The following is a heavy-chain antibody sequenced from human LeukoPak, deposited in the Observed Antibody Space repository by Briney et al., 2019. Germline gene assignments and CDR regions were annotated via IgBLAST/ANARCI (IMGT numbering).Heavy chain of an antibody. Sequence: SETLSLTCAVSGGSISSGGYSWSWIRQPPGKGLEWIGNIYHTGRTYYNPSLRSRVTISVDGSKSQLSLELSSVTAADTAVYYCAGYIMMTFGGVVVQGSRYGGWFDHWGQGTLVTVSS. CDR2: IYHTGRT. V-gene: IGHV4-30-2*01. D-gene: IGHD3-16*02. CDR1: GGSISSGGYS. CDR3: AGYIMMTFGGVVVQGSRYGGWFDH. J-gene: IGHJ5*02.